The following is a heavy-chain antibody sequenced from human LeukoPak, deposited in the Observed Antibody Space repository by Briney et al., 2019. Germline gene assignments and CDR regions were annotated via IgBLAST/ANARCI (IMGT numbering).Heavy chain of an antibody. Sequence: ASVKVSCKASGYTFTNYGISWVRQAPGQGLEWMGWISAYNGNTNYAQKLQGRVTMTTDTSTSTAYMELRSLRSGDTAVYYCARYGSGSYYDYYYYMDVWGKGTTVTVSS. V-gene: IGHV1-18*01. CDR2: ISAYNGNT. D-gene: IGHD3-10*01. CDR1: GYTFTNYG. J-gene: IGHJ6*03. CDR3: ARYGSGSYYDYYYYMDV.